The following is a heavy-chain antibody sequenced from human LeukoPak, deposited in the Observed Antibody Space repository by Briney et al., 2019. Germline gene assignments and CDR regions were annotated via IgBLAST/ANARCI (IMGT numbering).Heavy chain of an antibody. CDR2: IYPGDSDT. J-gene: IGHJ4*02. CDR3: ATNDFWSGYDY. Sequence: GESLRISCKGSGYSFTSYWIGWVRQMPGKGLEWMGIIYPGDSDTRYSPSLQGQVTISADKSISTAYLQWSSLKASDTAMYYCATNDFWSGYDYWGQGTLVTVSS. V-gene: IGHV5-51*01. CDR1: GYSFTSYW. D-gene: IGHD3-3*01.